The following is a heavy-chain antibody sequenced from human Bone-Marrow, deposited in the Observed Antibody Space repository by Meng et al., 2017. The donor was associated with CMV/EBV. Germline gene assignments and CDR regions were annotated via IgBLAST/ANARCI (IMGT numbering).Heavy chain of an antibody. V-gene: IGHV4-61*01. CDR3: ARAASSSPGWFDP. J-gene: IGHJ5*02. CDR2: IYYSGST. D-gene: IGHD6-13*01. CDR1: GGSVSSGSYY. Sequence: GSLRLSCTVSGGSVSSGSYYWSWIRQPPGKGLEWIGYIYYSGSTNYNPSLKSRVTISVDTSKNQFSLKLSSVTAADTAVYYCARAASSSPGWFDPWGQGTLVPVSS.